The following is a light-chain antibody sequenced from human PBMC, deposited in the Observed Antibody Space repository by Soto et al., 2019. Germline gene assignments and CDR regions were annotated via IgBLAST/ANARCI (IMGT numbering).Light chain of an antibody. Sequence: QSVLTQPASVSGSPGQSITISCTGSSSDVGGYNFVSWYQHHPGKAPQLMIYEVTDRPSGVSNRFSGSKSGNTASLPISGLQAEDEADYYCSSYKTSSTRVFGTGTKVTVL. J-gene: IGLJ1*01. V-gene: IGLV2-14*01. CDR3: SSYKTSSTRV. CDR2: EVT. CDR1: SSDVGGYNF.